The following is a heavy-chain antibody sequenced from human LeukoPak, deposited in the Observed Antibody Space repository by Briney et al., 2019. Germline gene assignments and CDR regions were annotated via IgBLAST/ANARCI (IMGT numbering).Heavy chain of an antibody. J-gene: IGHJ6*03. Sequence: SETLSLTCTVSGGSISSYYWSWIRQPAGKGLEWIGRIYTSGSTNYNPSLKSRVTMSVDTSKNQFSLKLSSVTAADTAVYYCARVVVVAAKNYYYYYYMDVWCKGTTVTVSS. V-gene: IGHV4-4*07. CDR1: GGSISSYY. CDR2: IYTSGST. CDR3: ARVVVVAAKNYYYYYYMDV. D-gene: IGHD2-15*01.